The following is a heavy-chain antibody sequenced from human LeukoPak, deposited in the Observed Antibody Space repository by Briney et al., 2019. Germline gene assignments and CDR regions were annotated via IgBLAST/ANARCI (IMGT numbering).Heavy chain of an antibody. CDR2: TYYRSKWYN. CDR3: ARASLGYCSGGSCSPFDY. V-gene: IGHV6-1*01. CDR1: GDSVSSNSAA. Sequence: SQTLSLTCAISGDSVSSNSAAWNWIRQSPSRGLEWLGRTYYRSKWYNDYAVSMKSRITINPDTSKNQFSLQLNSVTPEDTAVYYCARASLGYCSGGSCSPFDYWGQGTLVTVSS. D-gene: IGHD2-15*01. J-gene: IGHJ4*02.